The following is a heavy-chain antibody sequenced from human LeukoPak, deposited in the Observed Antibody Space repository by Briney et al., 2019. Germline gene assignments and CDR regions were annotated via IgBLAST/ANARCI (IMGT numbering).Heavy chain of an antibody. CDR2: IWYDGSNK. CDR3: ARVLGLYYYYGMDV. CDR1: GFTFSSYG. J-gene: IGHJ6*02. Sequence: PGGSLRLSCAASGFTFSSYGMHWVRQAPGKGLEWVAVIWYDGSNKYYADSVKGRFTISRDNSKNTLYLQMNSLRAEDTAVYYCARVLGLYYYYGMDVWGQGTTVTVSS. V-gene: IGHV3-33*08. D-gene: IGHD3-16*01.